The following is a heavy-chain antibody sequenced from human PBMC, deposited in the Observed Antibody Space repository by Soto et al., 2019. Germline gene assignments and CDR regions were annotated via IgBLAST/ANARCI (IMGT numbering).Heavy chain of an antibody. CDR1: GYTFTGYY. Sequence: QVQLVQSGAEVKKPGASVKVSCKASGYTFTGYYMHWVRQAPGQGLEWMGWINPNSGGTNYAQKFQGWVTMTRDTSISTAYMELSRLGSDDTAVYYCARGRATAVVGVAVARIDYWGQGTLVTVSS. D-gene: IGHD6-19*01. V-gene: IGHV1-2*04. CDR3: ARGRATAVVGVAVARIDY. J-gene: IGHJ4*02. CDR2: INPNSGGT.